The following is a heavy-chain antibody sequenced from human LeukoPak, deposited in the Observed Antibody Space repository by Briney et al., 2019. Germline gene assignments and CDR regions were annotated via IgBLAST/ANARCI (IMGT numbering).Heavy chain of an antibody. CDR3: AKDLQLAPWDY. V-gene: IGHV1-46*01. CDR1: GYTFTSYY. J-gene: IGHJ4*02. Sequence: ASVKVSCKASGYTFTSYYMHWVRQAPGQGLEWMGIINPSGGSTSYAQKFQGRVTMTRDTSTSTVYMELSSLRSEDTAVYYCAKDLQLAPWDYWGQGTLVTVSS. CDR2: INPSGGST. D-gene: IGHD6-13*01.